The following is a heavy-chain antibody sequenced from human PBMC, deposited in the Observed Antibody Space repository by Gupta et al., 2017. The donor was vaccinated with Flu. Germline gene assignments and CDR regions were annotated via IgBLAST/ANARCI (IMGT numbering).Heavy chain of an antibody. CDR3: TTKRGRGYNYSWNYLDY. V-gene: IGHV3-15*01. CDR2: IKSKTDGGTT. CDR1: EFTFGNAW. J-gene: IGHJ4*02. D-gene: IGHD5-18*01. Sequence: DVQLVESGGGLVKPGGSLRLSCVAYEFTFGNAWMSWVRQTPGKRLEWLGRIKSKTDGGTTDYGAPVKGRFTISRDDSKNTLYLQMNYLQTDDTAVYYCTTKRGRGYNYSWNYLDYWGQGTLVTVSS.